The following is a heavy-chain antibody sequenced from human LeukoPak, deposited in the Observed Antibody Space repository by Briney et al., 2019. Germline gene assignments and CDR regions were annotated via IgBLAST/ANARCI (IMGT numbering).Heavy chain of an antibody. V-gene: IGHV1-2*02. Sequence: GASVKVSCKASGYTFTGHYMHWVRQAPGQGLEWMGWISPNSGDTGYAQRFQGRVTMTRDTSISTAYMELSRLRSDDTAVYYCARAAIAVAGDYHYHYMDVWGKGTTVTVSS. CDR2: ISPNSGDT. D-gene: IGHD6-19*01. CDR1: GYTFTGHY. J-gene: IGHJ6*03. CDR3: ARAAIAVAGDYHYHYMDV.